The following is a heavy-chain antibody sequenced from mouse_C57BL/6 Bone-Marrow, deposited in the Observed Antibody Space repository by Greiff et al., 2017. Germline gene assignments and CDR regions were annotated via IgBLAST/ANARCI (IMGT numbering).Heavy chain of an antibody. CDR2: ISSGGDYI. CDR1: GFTFSSYA. CDR3: TRANDGYLDY. D-gene: IGHD2-3*01. J-gene: IGHJ2*01. Sequence: DVKLQESGEGLVKPGGSLKLSCAASGFTFSSYAMSWVRQTPEKRLEWVAYISSGGDYIYYADTVKGRFTISRDNARNTLYLQMSSLKSEDTAMYYCTRANDGYLDYWGQGTTLTVSS. V-gene: IGHV5-9-1*02.